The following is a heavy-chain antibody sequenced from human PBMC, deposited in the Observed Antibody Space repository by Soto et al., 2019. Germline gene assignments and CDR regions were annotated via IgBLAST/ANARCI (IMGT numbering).Heavy chain of an antibody. CDR1: GFTFSSYS. Sequence: QVQLVESGGGVVQPGRSLRLSCAASGFTFSSYSMHWVRQAPGKGLEWVAVISYDGSNKYYADSVKGRFTISRDNSKNTLYLQMNSLRAEDTAVYYSRKGLVSQKPYGMDVWGQGTTVTVS. V-gene: IGHV3-30-3*01. D-gene: IGHD3-9*01. CDR3: RKGLVSQKPYGMDV. CDR2: ISYDGSNK. J-gene: IGHJ6*02.